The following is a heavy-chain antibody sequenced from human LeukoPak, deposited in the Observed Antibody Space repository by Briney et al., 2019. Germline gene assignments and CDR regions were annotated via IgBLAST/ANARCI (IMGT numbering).Heavy chain of an antibody. J-gene: IGHJ4*02. Sequence: SETLSLTCTVSGGSITSSSYYSGWIRQPPGKGLEWIGSIYYSGSTYYNPSLKSRVTISVDTSKNQFSLKLSSVTAADTAVYYCAGPRGSSGYYYSLDYWGQGTLGTVSS. D-gene: IGHD3-22*01. V-gene: IGHV4-39*01. CDR2: IYYSGST. CDR1: GGSITSSSYY. CDR3: AGPRGSSGYYYSLDY.